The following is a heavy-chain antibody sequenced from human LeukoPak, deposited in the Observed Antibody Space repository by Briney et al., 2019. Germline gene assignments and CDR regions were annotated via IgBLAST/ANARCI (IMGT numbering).Heavy chain of an antibody. J-gene: IGHJ4*02. CDR1: GFTFSSYA. D-gene: IGHD5-12*01. CDR2: ISCDGSNK. Sequence: GRSLRLSCAASGFTFSSYAMHSVRQAPGKGLEWVAVISCDGSNKYYADSVKGRFTISRDNSKNTLYLQMNSLRAEDTAVYYCVRSRAGLRLRGYFDYWGQGTLVTVSS. CDR3: VRSRAGLRLRGYFDY. V-gene: IGHV3-30*04.